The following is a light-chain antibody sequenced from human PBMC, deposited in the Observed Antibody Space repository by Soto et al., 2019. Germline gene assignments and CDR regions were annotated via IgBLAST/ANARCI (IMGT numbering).Light chain of an antibody. CDR2: GAS. V-gene: IGKV3-20*01. CDR3: QQYGSSIFT. Sequence: EIVLTQSPGTLSLSPGERATLYCRASQSVSSSYLAWYQQKPGQAPRLLIHGASSRATGIPDRFSGSGSGTDFTLTISRLEPEDFAVYYCQQYGSSIFTFGPGTKVDIK. CDR1: QSVSSSY. J-gene: IGKJ3*01.